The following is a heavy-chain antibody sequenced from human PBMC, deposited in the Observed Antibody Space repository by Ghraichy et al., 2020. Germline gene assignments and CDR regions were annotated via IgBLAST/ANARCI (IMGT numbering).Heavy chain of an antibody. V-gene: IGHV3-49*04. D-gene: IGHD4-17*01. J-gene: IGHJ4*02. CDR3: TRGGDYGDYFFVYSEYYFDY. Sequence: GGSLRLSCTASGFTFGDYAMSWVRQAPGKGLEWVGFIRSKAYGGTTEYAASVKGRFTISRDDSKSIAYLQMNSLKTEDTAVYYCTRGGDYGDYFFVYSEYYFDYWGQGTLVTVSS. CDR1: GFTFGDYA. CDR2: IRSKAYGGTT.